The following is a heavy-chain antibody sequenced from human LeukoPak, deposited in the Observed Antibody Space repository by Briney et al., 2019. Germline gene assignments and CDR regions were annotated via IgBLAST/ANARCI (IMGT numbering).Heavy chain of an antibody. D-gene: IGHD2-15*01. J-gene: IGHJ5*02. CDR1: GFTFSSSA. Sequence: GGSLRLTCAASGFTFSSSAMSWLHPPPGKGLEWVSTISRSDSSTHYADSVKGRFTISRDNSKNTLYLQMNSLRADDTAVYYCAKGFVVVVSATQSSWFDPWGQGTLVTVSS. CDR2: ISRSDSST. CDR3: AKGFVVVVSATQSSWFDP. V-gene: IGHV3-23*01.